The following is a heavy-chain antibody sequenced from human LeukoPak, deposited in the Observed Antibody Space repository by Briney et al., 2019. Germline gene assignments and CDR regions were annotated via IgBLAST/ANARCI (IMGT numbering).Heavy chain of an antibody. J-gene: IGHJ5*02. D-gene: IGHD3/OR15-3a*01. Sequence: SETLSLTCTVSGGSISSYYWSWIRQPPGKGLEWIGYIYYSGNTNYNPSLKSRVTISVDTSKNQFSLKLSSVTAADTAVYYCARERPDFGGFDPWGQGTLVTVSS. CDR2: IYYSGNT. CDR1: GGSISSYY. CDR3: ARERPDFGGFDP. V-gene: IGHV4-59*01.